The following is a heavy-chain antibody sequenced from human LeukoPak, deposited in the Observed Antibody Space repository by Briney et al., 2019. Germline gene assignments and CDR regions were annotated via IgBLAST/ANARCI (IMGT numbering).Heavy chain of an antibody. V-gene: IGHV3-30*02. D-gene: IGHD3-3*01. J-gene: IGHJ4*02. Sequence: PGGSLRLSCAASGFTFSSYGMHWVRQAPGKGLEWVAFIRYDGSNKYYADSVKGRFTISRDNSKNTLYLQMNSLRAEDTAVYYCAREQNVLRFLEWLKVGGDFDYWGQGTLVTGSS. CDR1: GFTFSSYG. CDR3: AREQNVLRFLEWLKVGGDFDY. CDR2: IRYDGSNK.